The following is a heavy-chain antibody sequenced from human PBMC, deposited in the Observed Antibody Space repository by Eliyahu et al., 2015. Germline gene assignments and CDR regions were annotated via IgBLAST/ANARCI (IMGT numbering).Heavy chain of an antibody. CDR2: LSYDGSNK. J-gene: IGHJ4*02. CDR3: AKDYSVSGYEGGPFDY. CDR1: GFTFSSYG. V-gene: IGHV3-30*18. Sequence: QVQLVESGGGVVQPGRSLRLSXAASGFTFSSYGMHWVRQAPGKGLEWVAVLSYDGSNKYYADSVKGRFTISRDNSKNTLYLQMNSLRAEDTAVYYCAKDYSVSGYEGGPFDYWGQGTLVTVSS. D-gene: IGHD5-12*01.